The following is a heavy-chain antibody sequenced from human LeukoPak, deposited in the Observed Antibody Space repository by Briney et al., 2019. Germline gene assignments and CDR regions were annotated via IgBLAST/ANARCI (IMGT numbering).Heavy chain of an antibody. CDR3: ARPEHLVATINHYYYYMDV. CDR1: GGTFSSYA. V-gene: IGHV1-69*01. D-gene: IGHD5-12*01. Sequence: GSSVKVSCKASGGTFSSYAISWVRQAPGQGLEWMGGIIPIFGTANYAQKFQGRVTITADESTSTAYMELSSLRSEDTAVYYCARPEHLVATINHYYYYMDVWGKGTTVTVSS. J-gene: IGHJ6*03. CDR2: IIPIFGTA.